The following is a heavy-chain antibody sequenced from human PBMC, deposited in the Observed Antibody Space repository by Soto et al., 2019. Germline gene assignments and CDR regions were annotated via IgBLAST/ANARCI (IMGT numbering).Heavy chain of an antibody. V-gene: IGHV4-39*01. CDR3: ARQRLFSGSLGY. Sequence: QLQLQESGPGLVKPSETLSLTCTVSGGSISSSSFYWGWIRQPPGKGLEWIGSIYYSGSTYYNPSLKSRVITXVXKSKTQFSLKLSSVTAADTAVYYCARQRLFSGSLGYWGQGTLVTVSS. CDR2: IYYSGST. D-gene: IGHD3-22*01. J-gene: IGHJ4*02. CDR1: GGSISSSSFY.